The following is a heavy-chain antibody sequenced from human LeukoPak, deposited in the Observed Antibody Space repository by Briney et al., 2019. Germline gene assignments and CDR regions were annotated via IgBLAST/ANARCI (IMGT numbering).Heavy chain of an antibody. V-gene: IGHV3-30*18. Sequence: GRSLRLSCAASGFTFSSYGMHWVRQAPGKGLEWVAVISYDGSNKYYADSVKGRFTISRDNSKNTLYLQMNSLRAEDTAVYYCAKDSVVVPSSLAGDAFDIWGQGTMVTVSS. CDR3: AKDSVVVPSSLAGDAFDI. D-gene: IGHD2-2*01. CDR2: ISYDGSNK. CDR1: GFTFSSYG. J-gene: IGHJ3*02.